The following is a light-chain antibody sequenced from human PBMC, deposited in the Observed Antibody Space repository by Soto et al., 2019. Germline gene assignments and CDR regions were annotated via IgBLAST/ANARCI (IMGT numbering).Light chain of an antibody. CDR2: DGS. CDR1: QGISNT. J-gene: IGKJ4*01. CDR3: QQFRNYPLT. Sequence: AIPLTQSPSSLSASVGDRVTITCRASQGISNTLAWYQQKPGKAPNLLIYDGSTLESGVPARFSGSGSGTDFTLTISSLQPEDFATYFCQQFRNYPLTFGGGTKVEIK. V-gene: IGKV1D-13*01.